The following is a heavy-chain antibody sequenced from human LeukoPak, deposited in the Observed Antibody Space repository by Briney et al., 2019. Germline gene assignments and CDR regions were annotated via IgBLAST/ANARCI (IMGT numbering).Heavy chain of an antibody. CDR2: ISLSGLT. D-gene: IGHD1-26*01. V-gene: IGHV4-4*02. J-gene: IGHJ4*02. CDR3: SRESGAFCPFGY. CDR1: GGSISNTNW. Sequence: SETLSLTCGVSGGSISNTNWWSWVRQPPGQGLEWIGEISLSGLTNYNPSLKSRVTMSLDKSKNHLSLNLTSVTAADTAVYYCSRESGAFCPFGYWGQGTLVTVSS.